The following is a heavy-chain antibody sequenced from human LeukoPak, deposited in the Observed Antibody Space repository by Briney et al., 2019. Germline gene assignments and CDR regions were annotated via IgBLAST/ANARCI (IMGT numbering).Heavy chain of an antibody. CDR2: IYYSGST. CDR1: GGSISSYY. V-gene: IGHV4-59*01. CDR3: ARGEGDTAMVTDY. J-gene: IGHJ4*02. Sequence: SETLSLTCTVSGGSISSYYWSWIRQPPGKGLEWIGYIYYSGSTNYNPSLKSRVTISVDTSKNQFSLTLSSVTAADTAVYYCARGEGDTAMVTDYWGQGTLVTVSS. D-gene: IGHD5-18*01.